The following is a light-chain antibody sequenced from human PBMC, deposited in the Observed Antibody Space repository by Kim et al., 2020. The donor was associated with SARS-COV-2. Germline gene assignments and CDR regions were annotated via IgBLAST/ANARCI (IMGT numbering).Light chain of an antibody. J-gene: IGLJ3*02. Sequence: GQRVTISCSGSNSSIGTHTVTWFQQLPGTAPKLLIYSNNQRPSGVPDRFSGSKSGASASLAISGLQAEDEADYYCAAWDDSLSGVMFGGGTQLTVL. CDR1: NSSIGTHT. V-gene: IGLV1-44*01. CDR3: AAWDDSLSGVM. CDR2: SNN.